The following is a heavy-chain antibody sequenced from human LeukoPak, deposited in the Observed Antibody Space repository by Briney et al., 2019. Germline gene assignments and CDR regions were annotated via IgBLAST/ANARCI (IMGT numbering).Heavy chain of an antibody. D-gene: IGHD5-18*01. J-gene: IGHJ4*02. Sequence: GGSLRLSCAASGFTPSSYGMHWVRQAPGKGLEWVAVISYDGSNIYYVDSVKGRFTISRDNSKNTLYLQMNSLRVEDTAVYYCARASGAYTAMATFDYWGQGTLVTVSS. CDR1: GFTPSSYG. V-gene: IGHV3-30*03. CDR2: ISYDGSNI. CDR3: ARASGAYTAMATFDY.